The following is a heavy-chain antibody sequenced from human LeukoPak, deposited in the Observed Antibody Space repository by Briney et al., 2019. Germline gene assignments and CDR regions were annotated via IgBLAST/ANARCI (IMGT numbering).Heavy chain of an antibody. CDR3: ASSYYYDSSVGAFDI. CDR2: INPNSGGT. V-gene: IGHV1-2*02. Sequence: GASVKVSCKASGYTFTSYYMHWVRQAPGQGLEWMGWINPNSGGTNYAQKFQGRVTMTRDTSISTAYMELSRLRSDDTAVYYCASSYYYDSSVGAFDIWGQGTMVTVSS. J-gene: IGHJ3*02. D-gene: IGHD3-22*01. CDR1: GYTFTSYY.